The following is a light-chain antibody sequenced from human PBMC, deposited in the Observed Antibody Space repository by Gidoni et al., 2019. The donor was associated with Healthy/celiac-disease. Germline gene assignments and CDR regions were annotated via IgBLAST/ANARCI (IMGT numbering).Light chain of an antibody. CDR3: QQSYSTPLCS. CDR1: QSISSY. V-gene: IGKV1-39*01. Sequence: DIQMTQSPSSLSASVGDRVTITCRASQSISSYLNWYQQQPGKAPKLLICAASSLQSGVPSRFSGSGSGTDFTLTISSLQPEDFATYYCQQSYSTPLCSFXQXTKLEIK. CDR2: AAS. J-gene: IGKJ2*04.